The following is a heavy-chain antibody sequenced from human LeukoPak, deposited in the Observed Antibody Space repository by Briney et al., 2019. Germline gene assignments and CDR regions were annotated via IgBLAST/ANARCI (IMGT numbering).Heavy chain of an antibody. CDR3: GIGGVVAAIDI. D-gene: IGHD2-21*01. J-gene: IGHJ3*02. Sequence: GGSLRLSCTVSGVTVSSNSMSWVRQAPRKGLEWVSFIYSDNTHYSDSVKGRFTISRDNAKNTLHWRMNSVRAEDTAVYYCGIGGVVAAIDIWGQGTMVTVSS. CDR1: GVTVSSNS. CDR2: IYSDNT. V-gene: IGHV3-53*01.